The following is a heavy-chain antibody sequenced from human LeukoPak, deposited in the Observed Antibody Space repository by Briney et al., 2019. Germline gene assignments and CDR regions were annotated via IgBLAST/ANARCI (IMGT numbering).Heavy chain of an antibody. Sequence: GASVKVSCKASGYTFTSYGISRVRQAPGQGLEWMGWISAYNGNTNYAQKLQGRVTMTTDTSTSTAYMELRSLRSDDTAVYYCARDPLTDTAMVYNWFDPWGQGTLVTVSS. CDR1: GYTFTSYG. CDR2: ISAYNGNT. D-gene: IGHD5-18*01. CDR3: ARDPLTDTAMVYNWFDP. J-gene: IGHJ5*02. V-gene: IGHV1-18*01.